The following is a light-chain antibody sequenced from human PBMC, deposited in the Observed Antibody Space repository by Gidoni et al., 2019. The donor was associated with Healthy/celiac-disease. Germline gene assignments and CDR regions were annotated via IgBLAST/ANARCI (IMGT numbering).Light chain of an antibody. CDR1: QSVSSSY. Sequence: EIGLTQSPGTLSLSPGERATLSCRASQSVSSSYLAWYQQNPGQAPRLLIYGASSRATGIPDRFSGSGSGTDFTLTISRLEPEDFAVYYCQQYGSSRGTFGQXTKVEIK. CDR2: GAS. V-gene: IGKV3-20*01. J-gene: IGKJ1*01. CDR3: QQYGSSRGT.